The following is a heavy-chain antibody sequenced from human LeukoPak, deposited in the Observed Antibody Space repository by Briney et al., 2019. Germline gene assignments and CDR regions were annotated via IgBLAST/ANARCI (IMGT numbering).Heavy chain of an antibody. V-gene: IGHV4-61*02. CDR2: IYTSGST. J-gene: IGHJ6*03. Sequence: SETLSLTCTVSGGSISSGSYYWSWIRQPAGKGLEWIGRIYTSGSTNYNPSLKSRVTISVDTSKNQFPLKLSSVTATDTAVYYCARRPYYYYYMDVWGKGTTVTVSS. CDR3: ARRPYYYYYMDV. CDR1: GGSISSGSYY.